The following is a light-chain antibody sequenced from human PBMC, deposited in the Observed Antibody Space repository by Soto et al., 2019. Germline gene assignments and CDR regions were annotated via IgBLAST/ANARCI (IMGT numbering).Light chain of an antibody. CDR3: QQYNSYPYT. CDR2: AAS. V-gene: IGKV1-8*01. Sequence: AIRMTQSPSSFSASTGDRVTITCRASQGISSYLAWYQQKPGKAPKLLIYAASTLQSRVPSRFSGSGSGTDFTLTISNLQPDDFATYYCQQYNSYPYTFGQGTK. J-gene: IGKJ2*01. CDR1: QGISSY.